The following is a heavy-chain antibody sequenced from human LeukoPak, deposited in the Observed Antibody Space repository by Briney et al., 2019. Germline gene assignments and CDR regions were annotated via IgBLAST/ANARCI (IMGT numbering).Heavy chain of an antibody. CDR3: ARGPANWLDP. CDR1: GYTFTAHY. J-gene: IGHJ5*02. CDR2: INPKSGAT. Sequence: ASVTVSCKASGYTFTAHYIHWVRQAPGQGLEWMGWINPKSGATNYAEKFQGRVTMTRDTSITTAYMELSGLRSDDTAVYHCARGPANWLDPWGQGTLVAVSS. V-gene: IGHV1-2*02.